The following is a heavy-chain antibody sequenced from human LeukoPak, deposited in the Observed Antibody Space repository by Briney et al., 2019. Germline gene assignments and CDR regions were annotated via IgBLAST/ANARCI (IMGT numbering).Heavy chain of an antibody. Sequence: PSEKVSCKASGDAFNSHSINWVRQPPGQGLEWVVSIIPYFGITSYAKKFKGRVTISADTSTTTAFMDLTSLRSEDTAVYYCARDFWGTMVRAASMDVWGQGTTVTVSS. V-gene: IGHV1-69*10. CDR1: GDAFNSHS. J-gene: IGHJ6*02. D-gene: IGHD3-10*01. CDR3: ARDFWGTMVRAASMDV. CDR2: IIPYFGIT.